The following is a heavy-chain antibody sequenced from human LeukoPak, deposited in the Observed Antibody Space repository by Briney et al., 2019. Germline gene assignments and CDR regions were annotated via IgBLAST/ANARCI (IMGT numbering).Heavy chain of an antibody. J-gene: IGHJ4*02. D-gene: IGHD1-14*01. CDR1: GFTFSSYW. Sequence: GGSLRLSCAASGFTFSSYWMAWVRQAPGKGLEWVANIKEDGSEKYYVDSVKGRFTVSRDNAKNLLYLQMSSLRAEDTAVYYCARARIDYWGQGTLVTVSS. CDR3: ARARIDY. V-gene: IGHV3-7*04. CDR2: IKEDGSEK.